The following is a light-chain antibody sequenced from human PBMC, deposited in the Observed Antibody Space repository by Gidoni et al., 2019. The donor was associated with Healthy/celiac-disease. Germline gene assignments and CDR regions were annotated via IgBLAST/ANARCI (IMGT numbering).Light chain of an antibody. J-gene: IGKJ2*01. V-gene: IGKV1-39*01. CDR1: QSISSY. Sequence: IQMTQSPSSLSASVGDRVTITCRASQSISSYLNWYQQKQGKAPKVLIFAASSLQRGVPSRFSGSGAGTDFTLTIISLQPEDFATYYCQQSYSTPRTFGQGTKLEIK. CDR2: AAS. CDR3: QQSYSTPRT.